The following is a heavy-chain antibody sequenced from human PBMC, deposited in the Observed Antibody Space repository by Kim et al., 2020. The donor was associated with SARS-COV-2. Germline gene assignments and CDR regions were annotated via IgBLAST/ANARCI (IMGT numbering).Heavy chain of an antibody. V-gene: IGHV5-51*01. J-gene: IGHJ4*02. Sequence: YSPSFQGQVTISADNSISTAYLQWSSLKASDTAMYYCARRGREPSHFDYWGQGTLVTVSS. CDR3: ARRGREPSHFDY. D-gene: IGHD1-26*01.